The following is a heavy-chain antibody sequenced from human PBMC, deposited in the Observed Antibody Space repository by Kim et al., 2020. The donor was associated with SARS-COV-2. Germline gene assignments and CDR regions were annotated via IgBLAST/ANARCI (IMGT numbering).Heavy chain of an antibody. CDR1: SGSFSGVF. V-gene: IGHV4-34*01. J-gene: IGHJ4*02. Sequence: SETLSLTCAVYSGSFSGVFWTWIRQPPGGRPEWIGEINHSGSTSYNPSLKSRVTISVDTSKNQFSLKLSSVSAADTAVYYCARVGVVTAMLDYWGQGTLVTVSS. D-gene: IGHD2-21*02. CDR3: ARVGVVTAMLDY. CDR2: INHSGST.